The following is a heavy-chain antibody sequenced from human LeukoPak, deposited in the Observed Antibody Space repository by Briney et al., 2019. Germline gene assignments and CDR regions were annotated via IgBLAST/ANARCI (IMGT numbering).Heavy chain of an antibody. V-gene: IGHV3-30-3*01. J-gene: IGHJ4*02. CDR2: ISYDGSNK. CDR1: GFTFSSHA. CDR3: ARGKSMAPFDY. Sequence: PGGSLRLSCAASGFTFSSHAMHWVRQAPGKGLEWVAVISYDGSNKHYADSVKGRFTISRDNSQNTLFLQMNTLRVDDTAVYYCARGKSMAPFDYWGQGTLVTVSS. D-gene: IGHD5-24*01.